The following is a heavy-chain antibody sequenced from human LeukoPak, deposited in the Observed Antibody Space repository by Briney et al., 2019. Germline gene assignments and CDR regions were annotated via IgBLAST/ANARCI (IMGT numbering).Heavy chain of an antibody. D-gene: IGHD2-15*01. V-gene: IGHV1-46*01. Sequence: ASVKVSCKASGYTFTSYYMHWVRQAPGQGLEWMGIINPSGGSTSYAQKFQGRVTMTRDTSTSTVYMELNSLRSEDTAVYYCARDDRPLPSDCSGGSCYPIGLFDYWGQGTLVTVSS. CDR1: GYTFTSYY. J-gene: IGHJ4*02. CDR2: INPSGGST. CDR3: ARDDRPLPSDCSGGSCYPIGLFDY.